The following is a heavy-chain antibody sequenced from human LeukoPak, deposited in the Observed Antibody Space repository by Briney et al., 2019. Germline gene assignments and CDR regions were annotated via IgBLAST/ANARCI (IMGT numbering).Heavy chain of an antibody. J-gene: IGHJ6*03. V-gene: IGHV1-18*04. CDR1: GYTFTSYY. Sequence: ASVKVSCKASGYTFTSYYMHWVRQAPGQGLEWMGWISAYNGNTNYAQKLQGRVTMTTDTSTSTAYMELRSLRSDDTAVYYCARARRGSYYYYYMDVWGKGTTVTVSS. CDR2: ISAYNGNT. CDR3: ARARRGSYYYYYMDV.